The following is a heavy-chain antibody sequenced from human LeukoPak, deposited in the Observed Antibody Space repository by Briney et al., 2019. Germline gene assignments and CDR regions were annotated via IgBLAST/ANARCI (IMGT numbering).Heavy chain of an antibody. V-gene: IGHV3-23*01. CDR1: GFTFSSYA. D-gene: IGHD3-10*01. CDR2: ISGSGGST. CDR3: ARDYYYGSGSYLK. Sequence: GGSLRLSCAASGFTFSSYAMSWVRQAPGKGLEWVSAISGSGGSTYYADSVKGRFTISRDNSKNTLYLQVNSLRAEDTAVYYCARDYYYGSGSYLKWGEGTLVTVSS. J-gene: IGHJ4*02.